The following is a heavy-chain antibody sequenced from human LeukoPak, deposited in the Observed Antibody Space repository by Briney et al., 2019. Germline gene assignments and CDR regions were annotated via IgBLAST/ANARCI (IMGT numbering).Heavy chain of an antibody. CDR3: AKARGPAVAGRDYYFDY. CDR1: GFTFSSYW. Sequence: GGSLRLSCAASGFTFSSYWMSWVRQAPGKGLEWVANIKQDGSEKYYVDSVKGRFTISRDNAKNSLYLQLNSLRAEDTAVYYCAKARGPAVAGRDYYFDYWGQGTLVTVSS. V-gene: IGHV3-7*03. CDR2: IKQDGSEK. D-gene: IGHD1-14*01. J-gene: IGHJ4*02.